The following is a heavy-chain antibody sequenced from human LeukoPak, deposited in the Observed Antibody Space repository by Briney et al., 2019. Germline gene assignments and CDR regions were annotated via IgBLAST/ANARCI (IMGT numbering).Heavy chain of an antibody. V-gene: IGHV3-23*01. Sequence: QPGGSLRLSCAASGFTFSSYAMSWVRQAPGKGLEWVSTIGGSGSSTYSADSVKGRFTISRDNSKNTLYLQMNSLRAEDTALYYCAKDMNSYGSGSSYNPWGPFDSWGQGTLVTVSS. CDR2: IGGSGSST. CDR3: AKDMNSYGSGSSYNPWGPFDS. CDR1: GFTFSSYA. J-gene: IGHJ4*02. D-gene: IGHD3-10*01.